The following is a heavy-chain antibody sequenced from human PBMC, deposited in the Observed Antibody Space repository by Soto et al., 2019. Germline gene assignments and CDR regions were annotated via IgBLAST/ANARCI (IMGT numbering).Heavy chain of an antibody. CDR3: ASHYFDSWTGHYTGVFYFDF. Sequence: SETLSLTCTVSGGSISSSSYFWAWIRRPPGKGLEWIGSIDFRGTTYTNPSLNSRVTISVDTSKNQFSLKLSSVTAADTALYFCASHYFDSWTGHYTGVFYFDFWGQGALVTVSS. J-gene: IGHJ4*02. CDR1: GGSISSSSYF. CDR2: IDFRGTT. V-gene: IGHV4-39*01. D-gene: IGHD3-9*01.